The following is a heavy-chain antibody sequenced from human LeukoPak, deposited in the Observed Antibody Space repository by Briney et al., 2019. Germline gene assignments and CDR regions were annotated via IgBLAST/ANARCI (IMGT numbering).Heavy chain of an antibody. V-gene: IGHV3-23*01. D-gene: IGHD4-23*01. CDR2: ISGSGGST. CDR1: GFTFSSYA. J-gene: IGHJ4*02. CDR3: ARRDYGGSGFDY. Sequence: GSLRLSCAASGFTFSSYAMSWVRQAPGKGLEWVSAISGSGGSTYYADSVKGRFTISRDNSKNTLYLQMNSLRAEDTAVYYCARRDYGGSGFDYWGQGTLVTVSS.